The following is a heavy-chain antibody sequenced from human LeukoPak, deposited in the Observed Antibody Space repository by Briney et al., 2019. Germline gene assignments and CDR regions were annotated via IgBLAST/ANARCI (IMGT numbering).Heavy chain of an antibody. CDR1: GFTFSSYA. CDR3: AKVGLEFGYYYGMDV. D-gene: IGHD1-1*01. CDR2: ISGSGGST. Sequence: GGSLRLSCAASGFTFSSYAMSWVRQAPXXXXEWVSAISGSGGSTYYADSVKGRFTISRDNSKNTLYLQMNSLRAEDTAVYYCAKVGLEFGYYYGMDVWGQGTTVTVSS. V-gene: IGHV3-23*01. J-gene: IGHJ6*02.